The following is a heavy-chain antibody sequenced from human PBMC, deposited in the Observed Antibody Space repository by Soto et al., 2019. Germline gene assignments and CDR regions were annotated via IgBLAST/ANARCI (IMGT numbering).Heavy chain of an antibody. CDR1: GFTFSSYA. D-gene: IGHD3-3*02. CDR3: AKGTLTFLEWLLTPKINYYFDY. V-gene: IGHV3-23*01. Sequence: GGSLRLSCAASGFTFSSYAMSWVRQAPGKGLEWVSAISGSGGSTYYADSVKGRFTISRDNSKNTLYLQMNSLRAEDTAVYYCAKGTLTFLEWLLTPKINYYFDYWGQGTLVTVSS. CDR2: ISGSGGST. J-gene: IGHJ4*02.